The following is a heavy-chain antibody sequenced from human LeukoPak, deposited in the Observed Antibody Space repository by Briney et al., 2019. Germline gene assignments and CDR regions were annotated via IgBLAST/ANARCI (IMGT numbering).Heavy chain of an antibody. CDR3: AKDIWGYGVKGIYYYGMDV. J-gene: IGHJ6*02. Sequence: PGGSLRLSCAASGFTFSSYAMSWVRQAPGKGLEWVSAISGSGGSTYYADSVKGRFTISRDNSKNTLYLQMNSLRAEDTAVYYCAKDIWGYGVKGIYYYGMDVWGQGTTVTVSS. V-gene: IGHV3-23*01. D-gene: IGHD4-17*01. CDR2: ISGSGGST. CDR1: GFTFSSYA.